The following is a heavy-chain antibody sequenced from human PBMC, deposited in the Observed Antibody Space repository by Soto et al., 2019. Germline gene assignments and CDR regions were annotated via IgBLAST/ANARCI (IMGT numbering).Heavy chain of an antibody. CDR3: VRCPLLGRSSSFDY. CDR2: IYYSGST. CDR1: GGSISSGGYY. J-gene: IGHJ4*02. V-gene: IGHV4-31*03. Sequence: LSETLSLTCTVSGGSISSGGYYWSWIRQHPGKGLEWIGYIYYSGSTYYNPSLKSRVTISVDTSKNQFSLKLSSVTAADTAVYYCVRCPLLGRSSSFDYWGKGTLVTVSS. D-gene: IGHD6-6*01.